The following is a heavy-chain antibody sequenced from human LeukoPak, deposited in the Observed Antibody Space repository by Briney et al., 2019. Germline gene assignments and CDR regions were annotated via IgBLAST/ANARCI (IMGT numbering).Heavy chain of an antibody. CDR1: GYTFPGYY. CDR2: INPNSGGT. V-gene: IGHV1-2*02. CDR3: AREHSSSSGKVFDY. J-gene: IGHJ4*02. Sequence: ASVKVSCKASGYTFPGYYMHWVRQAPGKGLEWMDWINPNSGGTNYAQKFQGRVTMTRDTSISTAYMELSRLRSDDTAVYYCAREHSSSSGKVFDYWGQGTLVTVSS. D-gene: IGHD6-6*01.